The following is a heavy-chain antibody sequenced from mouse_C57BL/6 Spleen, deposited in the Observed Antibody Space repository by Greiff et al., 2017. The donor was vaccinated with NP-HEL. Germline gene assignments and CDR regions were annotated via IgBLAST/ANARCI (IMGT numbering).Heavy chain of an antibody. D-gene: IGHD1-1*01. Sequence: VQLQQSGPVLVKPGASVKMSCKASGYTFTDYYMNWVKQSHGKSLEWIGVINPYNGGTSYNQKFKGKATLTVDKSSSTAYMELNSLTSEDSAVYYCASRGTTVVAGAMDYWGQGTSVTVSS. CDR1: GYTFTDYY. V-gene: IGHV1-19*01. J-gene: IGHJ4*01. CDR2: INPYNGGT. CDR3: ASRGTTVVAGAMDY.